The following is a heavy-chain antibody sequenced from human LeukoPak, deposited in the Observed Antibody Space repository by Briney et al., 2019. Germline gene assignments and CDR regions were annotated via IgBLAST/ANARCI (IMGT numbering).Heavy chain of an antibody. CDR2: ISYSSNYR. CDR3: VRMGDHTATVIGWLDP. CDR1: GFNFNNYG. D-gene: IGHD5-18*01. Sequence: PGGSVRLSCAASGFNFNNYGMNWVRQAPGKGLEWVSCISYSSNYRYYADSVKGRFTISRDNSKNLLYLQMNSLRAEDTGVYCCVRMGDHTATVIGWLDPWGQGTLVTVSS. V-gene: IGHV3-21*06. J-gene: IGHJ5*02.